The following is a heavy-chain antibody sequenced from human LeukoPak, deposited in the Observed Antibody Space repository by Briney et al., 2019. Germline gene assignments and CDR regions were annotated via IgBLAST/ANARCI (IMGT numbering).Heavy chain of an antibody. CDR1: GFTFDDYT. J-gene: IGHJ4*02. CDR2: ISWDGGST. D-gene: IGHD1-26*01. Sequence: GGSLRLSCAASGFTFDDYTMHWVRQAPGKGLEWVSLISWDGGSTYYADSVKGRFSISRDNARNSVYLQMASLRVEDTAVYYCARDPVEWELLLDYWGQGTLVTVSS. CDR3: ARDPVEWELLLDY. V-gene: IGHV3-43*01.